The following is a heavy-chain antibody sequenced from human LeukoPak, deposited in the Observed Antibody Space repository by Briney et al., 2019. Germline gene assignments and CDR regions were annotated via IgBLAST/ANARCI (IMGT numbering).Heavy chain of an antibody. CDR1: GGSISSNY. Sequence: SETLSLTCTVSGGSISSNYWSWLRQPPGKGLEWIGYIYYSGSTNYNPSLTSRVTISLDTSKTQFSLKLSSVTAADTAVYYCARRRGDFWSDYYAFDYWGQATLLTISS. CDR2: IYYSGST. CDR3: ARRRGDFWSDYYAFDY. D-gene: IGHD3-3*01. V-gene: IGHV4-59*08. J-gene: IGHJ4*02.